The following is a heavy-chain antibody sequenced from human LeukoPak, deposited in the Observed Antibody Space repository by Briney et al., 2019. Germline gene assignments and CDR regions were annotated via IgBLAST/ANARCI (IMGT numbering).Heavy chain of an antibody. CDR3: ARDGLSGYCSSTSCYTSPVDY. Sequence: SVKVSCKASGGTFSSYTISWVRQAPGQGLEWMGRIIPILGIANYAQKFQGRVTITADKSTSTAYMELSSLRSEDTAVYYCARDGLSGYCSSTSCYTSPVDYWGQGTLVTFSS. J-gene: IGHJ4*02. D-gene: IGHD2-2*01. V-gene: IGHV1-69*04. CDR1: GGTFSSYT. CDR2: IIPILGIA.